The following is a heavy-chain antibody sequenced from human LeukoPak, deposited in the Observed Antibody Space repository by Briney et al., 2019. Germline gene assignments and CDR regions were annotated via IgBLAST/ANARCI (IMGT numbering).Heavy chain of an antibody. D-gene: IGHD4-17*01. Sequence: SETLSLTCTASGDSINSYYWSWIRQPPGKGLEWIGYIYYSGSTYYNPSLKSRVTISVDTSKNQFSLKLSSVTAADTAVYYCARSDYGDPNPFDYWGQGTLVTVSS. CDR1: GDSINSYY. CDR3: ARSDYGDPNPFDY. J-gene: IGHJ4*02. V-gene: IGHV4-30-4*01. CDR2: IYYSGST.